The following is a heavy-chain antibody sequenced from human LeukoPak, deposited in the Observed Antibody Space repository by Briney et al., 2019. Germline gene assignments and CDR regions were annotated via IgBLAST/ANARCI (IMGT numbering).Heavy chain of an antibody. CDR1: GFTFSSYA. CDR2: ISDSGGST. Sequence: PGGSLRLSCAASGFTFSSYAMSWVRQAPGKGLEWVSAISDSGGSTNYVGSAKGRFSISRDNSKNTLYLQMNSLRAEDTAVYYCAAHMRCSGGSCFHYYYYYGMDVWGQGTTVTVSS. J-gene: IGHJ6*02. CDR3: AAHMRCSGGSCFHYYYYYGMDV. D-gene: IGHD2-15*01. V-gene: IGHV3-23*01.